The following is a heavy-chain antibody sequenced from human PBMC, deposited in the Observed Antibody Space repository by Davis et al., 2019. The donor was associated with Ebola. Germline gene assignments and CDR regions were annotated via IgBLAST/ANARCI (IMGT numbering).Heavy chain of an antibody. V-gene: IGHV3-30*02. J-gene: IGHJ6*04. Sequence: GGSLRLSCAASGFTFSSYGMHWVRQAPGKGLEWVAVIWYDGSNKYYADSVKGRFTISRDNSKNTLYLQMNSLRAEDTAVYYCAKDGFDEYYYYGMDVWGKGTTVTVSS. CDR1: GFTFSSYG. D-gene: IGHD3-9*01. CDR2: IWYDGSNK. CDR3: AKDGFDEYYYYGMDV.